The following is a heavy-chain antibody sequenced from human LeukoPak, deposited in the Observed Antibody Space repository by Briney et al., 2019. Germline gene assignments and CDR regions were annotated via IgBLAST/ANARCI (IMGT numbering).Heavy chain of an antibody. CDR2: ITAYSGNS. D-gene: IGHD2-2*01. V-gene: IGHV1-18*04. CDR1: GYTFSTYG. CDR3: ARDQGYCSSTSCYGVY. J-gene: IGHJ4*02. Sequence: ASVKVSCKASGYTFSTYGITWVRQAPGQGLEWVGWITAYSGNSKYAQELQDRVTMTTDTSTSTAYMELRSLTSDVTAVYYCARDQGYCSSTSCYGVYWGQGTLVTVSS.